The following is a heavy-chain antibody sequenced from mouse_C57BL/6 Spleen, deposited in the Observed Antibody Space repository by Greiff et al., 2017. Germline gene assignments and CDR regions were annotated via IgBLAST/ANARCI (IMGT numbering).Heavy chain of an antibody. Sequence: VQLQQPGAELVKPGASVKLSCKASGYTFTSYWMHWVKQRPGRGLEWIGRIDPNSGGTKYNEKFKSKATMTVDKPSSTAYMQLSSLTAEDSAVYYCARVWLRRDDYAMGYWGQGTSVTVAS. CDR3: ARVWLRRDDYAMGY. J-gene: IGHJ4*01. CDR2: IDPNSGGT. V-gene: IGHV1-72*01. CDR1: GYTFTSYW. D-gene: IGHD2-2*01.